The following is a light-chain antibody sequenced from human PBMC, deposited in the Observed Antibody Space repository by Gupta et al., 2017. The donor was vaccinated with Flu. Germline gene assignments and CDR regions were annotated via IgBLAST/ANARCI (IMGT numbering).Light chain of an antibody. CDR3: QVWDSRGDYVV. J-gene: IGLJ2*01. Sequence: SYVLTQAPSVSVAPGQTARITCGGNDIGSKSVHWYQHKPGQAPVLVVYDDSDRPSGIPERFPGSNSGDTATLTISRVAAGDEADYYCQVWDSRGDYVVFGGGTKVTVL. CDR2: DDS. V-gene: IGLV3-21*02. CDR1: DIGSKS.